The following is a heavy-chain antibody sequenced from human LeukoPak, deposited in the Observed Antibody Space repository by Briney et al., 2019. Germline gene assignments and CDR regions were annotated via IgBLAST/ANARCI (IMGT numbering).Heavy chain of an antibody. CDR3: AKDLRRTTVTNFDC. J-gene: IGHJ4*02. Sequence: GGSLRLSCAASGFTFSSYAMSWVRQAPGKGLEWVSTISGGGGSTYYADSVKGRFTISRDNSKNTLYLQMNSLRAEDTAVYYCAKDLRRTTVTNFDCWGQATLVTVSS. V-gene: IGHV3-23*01. D-gene: IGHD4-17*01. CDR1: GFTFSSYA. CDR2: ISGGGGST.